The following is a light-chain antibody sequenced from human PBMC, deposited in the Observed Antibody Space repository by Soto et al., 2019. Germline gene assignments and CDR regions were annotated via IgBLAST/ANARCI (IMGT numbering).Light chain of an antibody. Sequence: QSALTQPASVSGSPGQSITISCTGTSSDIGGYNYVSWYQQHPGKAPKLMIYEVNNRRPSGVSNRFSGSKSGNTASLTISGLQTEDEADYYCSSYTRSNTYVFGTGTKLTVL. V-gene: IGLV2-14*01. CDR3: SSYTRSNTYV. CDR2: EVN. CDR1: SSDIGGYNY. J-gene: IGLJ1*01.